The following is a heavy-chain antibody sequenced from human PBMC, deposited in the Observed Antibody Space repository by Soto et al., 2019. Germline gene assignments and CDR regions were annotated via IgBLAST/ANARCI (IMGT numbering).Heavy chain of an antibody. D-gene: IGHD3-16*01. CDR2: ISWNSDYI. CDR1: GFIFDDFA. CDR3: AKDRYQFAGAAVDI. Sequence: PGGSLRLSCAASGFIFDDFAMHWVRQAPGKGLEWVSGISWNSDYIAYADSVKGRFAISRDNAKNSLYLQMNSLRPEDTALYYCAKDRYQFAGAAVDIWGRGTMVTVSS. J-gene: IGHJ3*02. V-gene: IGHV3-9*01.